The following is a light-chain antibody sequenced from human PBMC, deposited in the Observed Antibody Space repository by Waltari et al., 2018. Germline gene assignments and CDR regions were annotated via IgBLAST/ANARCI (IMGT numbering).Light chain of an antibody. Sequence: DIQMTQSPSSLSASVGDRVTITCRASQSISSYLNWYQQKPGKAPKLLIYAASRLQSGGPSRFSGSGSGTDFTLTISSLQPEDFATYYCQQSYRTPPITFGQGTRLEIK. V-gene: IGKV1-39*01. CDR2: AAS. J-gene: IGKJ5*01. CDR3: QQSYRTPPIT. CDR1: QSISSY.